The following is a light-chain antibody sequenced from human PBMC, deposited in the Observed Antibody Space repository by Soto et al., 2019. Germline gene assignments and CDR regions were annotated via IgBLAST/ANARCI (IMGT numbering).Light chain of an antibody. CDR1: QSISSW. CDR3: QQYKTYSWT. V-gene: IGKV1-5*01. Sequence: DIPMTQSPSTLSASVGDRVTITCRASQSISSWLAWYQQKPGKAPKVLIYDASSLEGGVSSRFSGSGSGTEFTLTISSLQPDDFATYYCQQYKTYSWTFGQGTKVEI. J-gene: IGKJ1*01. CDR2: DAS.